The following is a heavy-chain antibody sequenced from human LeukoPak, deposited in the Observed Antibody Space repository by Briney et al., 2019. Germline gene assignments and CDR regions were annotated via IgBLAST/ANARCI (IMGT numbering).Heavy chain of an antibody. Sequence: GGSLRLSCAASGFTFTSYAMHWVRQTPGKGLEWVAVISYDGSNKYYADSVKGRFTISRDNSRNTLYLQMNSLRAEDTAVYYCARDRHDCSDVDYWGQGTLVTVSS. CDR2: ISYDGSNK. CDR3: ARDRHDCSDVDY. V-gene: IGHV3-30*04. CDR1: GFTFTSYA. D-gene: IGHD3-22*01. J-gene: IGHJ4*02.